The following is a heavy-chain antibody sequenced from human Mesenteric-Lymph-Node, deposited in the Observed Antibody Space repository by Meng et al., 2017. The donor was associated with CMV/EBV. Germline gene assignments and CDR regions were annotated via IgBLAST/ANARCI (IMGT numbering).Heavy chain of an antibody. Sequence: FSFSRYIIHWVRQAPGKGLEWVAVIWYDGSRKYYADSVKGPFTISRDNSKNTVYLQMNSLRAEDTAVYYCSRSGGTSGKDWALELLDYWGQGTLVTVSS. J-gene: IGHJ4*02. CDR1: FSFSRYI. D-gene: IGHD5-12*01. CDR3: SRSGGTSGKDWALELLDY. V-gene: IGHV3-33*01. CDR2: IWYDGSRK.